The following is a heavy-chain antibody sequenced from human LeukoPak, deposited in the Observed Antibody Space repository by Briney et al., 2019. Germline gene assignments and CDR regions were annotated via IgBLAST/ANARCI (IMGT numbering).Heavy chain of an antibody. D-gene: IGHD3-10*01. CDR2: ISGSGDST. CDR3: AKPYRVLRGAFDI. V-gene: IGHV3-23*01. Sequence: GGSLRLSCAASGFTFGSYGMHWVRQAPGKGLEWVSSISGSGDSTDYADSLKGRFTISRDNSKNTLYLQVNSLRAEDTAVYYCAKPYRVLRGAFDIWGHGTMVTVSS. J-gene: IGHJ3*02. CDR1: GFTFGSYG.